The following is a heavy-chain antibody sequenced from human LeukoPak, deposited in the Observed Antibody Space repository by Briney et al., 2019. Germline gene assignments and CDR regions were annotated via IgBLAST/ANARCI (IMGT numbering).Heavy chain of an antibody. Sequence: SETLSLTCSVSGGSIRVSSYYWSWIRQPAGKGLEWIGRIYTSGSTNYNPSLKSRVTISVDTSKNQFSLKLSSVTAADTAVYYCARLTTGCFDYWGQGTLVTVSS. CDR1: GGSIRVSSYY. D-gene: IGHD4-11*01. CDR3: ARLTTGCFDY. CDR2: IYTSGST. V-gene: IGHV4-61*02. J-gene: IGHJ4*02.